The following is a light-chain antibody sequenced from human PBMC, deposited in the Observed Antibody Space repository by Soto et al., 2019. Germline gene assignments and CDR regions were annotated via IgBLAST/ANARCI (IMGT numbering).Light chain of an antibody. CDR3: QKYNGAPFT. CDR2: AAS. V-gene: IGKV1-27*01. Sequence: DIQMTQSPSSLSASVGDRVTITCRASQGIRNDVGWYQQKPGKDPKRLIYAASTLEPGVPSRFSGSGFGTDFTLSISSLQPEDFATYYCQKYNGAPFTFGPGTKVDIK. CDR1: QGIRND. J-gene: IGKJ3*01.